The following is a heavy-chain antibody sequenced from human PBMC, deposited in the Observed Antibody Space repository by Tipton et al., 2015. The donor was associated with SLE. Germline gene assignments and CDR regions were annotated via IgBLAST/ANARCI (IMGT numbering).Heavy chain of an antibody. CDR1: GYTFTSYG. D-gene: IGHD6-25*01. CDR3: ARGPGAARKGFDI. V-gene: IGHV1-18*01. CDR2: ISAYNGNT. J-gene: IGHJ3*02. Sequence: QLVQSGPEVKKPGASVKVSCKASGYTFTSYGISWVRQAPGQGLEWMGWISAYNGNTNYAQKLQGRVTMTRNTSISTAYMELSSLRSENADVYYCARGPGAARKGFDIWGQGTMVTVSS.